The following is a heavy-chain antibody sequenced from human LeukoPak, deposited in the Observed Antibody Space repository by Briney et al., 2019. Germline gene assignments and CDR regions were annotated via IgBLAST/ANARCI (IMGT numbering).Heavy chain of an antibody. CDR2: ISYDGSNK. Sequence: GGSLRLSCAASGFTFSSYGVHWVRQAPGKGLEWVAVISYDGSNKYYADSVKGRFTISRDNSKNTLYLQMNSLRAEDTAVYYCARSSGWYSQYFDYWGQGTLVTVSS. V-gene: IGHV3-30*03. D-gene: IGHD6-19*01. CDR3: ARSSGWYSQYFDY. J-gene: IGHJ4*02. CDR1: GFTFSSYG.